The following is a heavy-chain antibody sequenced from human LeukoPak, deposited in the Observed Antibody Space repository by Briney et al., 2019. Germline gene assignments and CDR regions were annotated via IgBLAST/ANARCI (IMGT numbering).Heavy chain of an antibody. CDR2: SYSDSNT. CDR1: GFTVSNNY. Sequence: PGGSLRLSCAASGFTVSNNYMSWVRQAPGKGLEWVSISYSDSNTNYADSVKGRFTISRDTSQNTLSLQMNSLRGEDTAVYYCVRKNRDFNAAFDIWGQGTVVTVSS. V-gene: IGHV3-53*01. D-gene: IGHD1-14*01. J-gene: IGHJ3*02. CDR3: VRKNRDFNAAFDI.